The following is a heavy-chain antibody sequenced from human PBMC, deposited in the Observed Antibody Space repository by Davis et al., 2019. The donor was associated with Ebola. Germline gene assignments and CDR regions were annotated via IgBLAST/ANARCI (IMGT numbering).Heavy chain of an antibody. CDR1: GFSLSNARMG. Sequence: SGPTLVKPTETLTLTCTVSGFSLSNARMGVSWIRQPPGKALEWLAHIFSNDEKSYSTSLKSRLTISKDTSKSQVVLTMTNMDPVDTATYYCARTVGLTRSYYYYYGMDVWGQGTTVTVSS. CDR2: IFSNDEK. CDR3: ARTVGLTRSYYYYYGMDV. V-gene: IGHV2-26*01. D-gene: IGHD3-9*01. J-gene: IGHJ6*02.